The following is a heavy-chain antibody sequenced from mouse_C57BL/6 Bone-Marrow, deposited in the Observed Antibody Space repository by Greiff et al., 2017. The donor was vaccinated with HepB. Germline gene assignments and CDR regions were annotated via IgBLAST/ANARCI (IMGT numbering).Heavy chain of an antibody. CDR3: ARREIYYGPYYYAMDY. J-gene: IGHJ4*01. CDR2: IDPSDSYT. V-gene: IGHV1-69*01. CDR1: GYTFTSYW. D-gene: IGHD2-1*01. Sequence: QVQLQQPGAELVMPGASVKLSCKASGYTFTSYWMHWVKQRPGQGLEWIGEIDPSDSYTNYNQKFKGKSTVTVDKSSSTAYMQLSSLTSEDSAVYYCARREIYYGPYYYAMDYWGQGTSVTVSS.